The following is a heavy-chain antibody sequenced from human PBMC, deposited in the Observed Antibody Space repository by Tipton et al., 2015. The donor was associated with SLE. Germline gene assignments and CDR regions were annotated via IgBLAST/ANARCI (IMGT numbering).Heavy chain of an antibody. Sequence: SLRLSCAVSGFTFSNNWMAWVRQAPGKGLEWVAHVREDGSEKFYVDSVRGRFALSRDNAKNSLSLHMNNLSAEDTALYYCVREYQVSFYVNGAFDVWGQGTVVTVSS. CDR1: GFTFSNNW. J-gene: IGHJ3*01. D-gene: IGHD1-26*01. V-gene: IGHV3-7*01. CDR2: VREDGSEK. CDR3: VREYQVSFYVNGAFDV.